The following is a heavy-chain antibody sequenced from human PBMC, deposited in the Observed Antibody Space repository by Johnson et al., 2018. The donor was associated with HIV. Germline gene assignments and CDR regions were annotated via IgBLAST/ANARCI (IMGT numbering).Heavy chain of an antibody. CDR2: IISDVSSA. J-gene: IGHJ3*02. D-gene: IGHD2/OR15-2a*01. CDR1: GFTFSPYW. V-gene: IGHV3-74*02. CDR3: TTGAFHAYDM. Sequence: VQLVESGGVVVQPGGSLRLSCAASGFTFSPYWMHWVRQAPGQGLVWVSRIISDVSSAIYTDSVTGRFTISRDNTKNTLYLQMNSLRAEDTAVYYCTTGAFHAYDMWGQGTMVTVSS.